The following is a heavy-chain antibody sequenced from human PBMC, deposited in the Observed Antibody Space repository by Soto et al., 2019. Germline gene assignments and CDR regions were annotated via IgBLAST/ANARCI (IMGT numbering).Heavy chain of an antibody. CDR1: GFTVSSSY. CDR3: AKGFAPVGNYFDY. D-gene: IGHD3-10*01. J-gene: IGHJ4*02. V-gene: IGHV3-53*01. Sequence: GGSLRLSCATSGFTVSSSYMSWVRQAPGMGLEWVAAILTGGGTHYADSVKGRFTISRDNSQNTVHLQMNSPRAEDTAVYYCAKGFAPVGNYFDYWGQGTLVTVSS. CDR2: ILTGGGT.